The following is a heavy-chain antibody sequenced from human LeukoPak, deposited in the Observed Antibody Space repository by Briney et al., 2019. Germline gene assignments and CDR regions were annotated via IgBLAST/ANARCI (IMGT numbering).Heavy chain of an antibody. D-gene: IGHD3-16*02. CDR2: IDTAGNT. CDR1: GFTFSNYD. CDR3: TRERVGVGRLSDLDY. J-gene: IGHJ4*02. V-gene: IGHV3-13*04. Sequence: PGGSLRLSCAASGFTFSNYDIHWVRRVTGKRLEWVSSIDTAGNTYYADSVKGRFILSRENVKTSVYLQMDSLGAGDTAVYYCTRERVGVGRLSDLDYWGQGTLVTVSS.